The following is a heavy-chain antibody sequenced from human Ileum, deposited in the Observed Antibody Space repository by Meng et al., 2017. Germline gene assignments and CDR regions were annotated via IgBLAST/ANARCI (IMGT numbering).Heavy chain of an antibody. D-gene: IGHD3-10*01. Sequence: VQPVQSGRAVKKPGDAVTVSCKASDYTFTGYGVGWVRQAPGQGLEWMAWLGAHDGDTSHAPKFQGRVTVSADRPTATAYMELRSLRSDDTAVYYCARGTPGRSYSDYWGQGTLVTVSS. V-gene: IGHV1-18*01. CDR1: DYTFTGYG. J-gene: IGHJ4*02. CDR2: LGAHDGDT. CDR3: ARGTPGRSYSDY.